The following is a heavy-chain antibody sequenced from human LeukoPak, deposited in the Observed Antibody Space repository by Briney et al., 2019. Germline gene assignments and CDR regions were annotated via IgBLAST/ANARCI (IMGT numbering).Heavy chain of an antibody. V-gene: IGHV3-48*03. CDR3: ARELSAVKGDAFDL. CDR2: INVIGEA. Sequence: PGGSLRLSCAVSGFTVTTNEMNWVRQAPGKGPEWLSYINVIGEAKYADSVKGRFTISRDSAKNSAYLQMDSLRAEDTALYYCARELSAVKGDAFDLWGQGTMVTVS. J-gene: IGHJ3*01. D-gene: IGHD4-17*01. CDR1: GFTVTTNE.